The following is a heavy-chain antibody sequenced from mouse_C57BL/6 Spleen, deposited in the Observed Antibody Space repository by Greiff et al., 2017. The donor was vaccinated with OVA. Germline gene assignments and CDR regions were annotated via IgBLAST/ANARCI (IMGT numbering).Heavy chain of an antibody. CDR2: ISDGGSYT. V-gene: IGHV5-4*01. Sequence: EVKLVESGGGLVKPGGSLKLSCAASGFTFSSYAMSWVRQTPEKRLEWVATISDGGSYTYYPDNVKGRFTISRDNAKNNLYLQMSHLKSEDTAMYYCARDGEGDYAWFAYWGQGTLVTVSA. CDR1: GFTFSSYA. CDR3: ARDGEGDYAWFAY. D-gene: IGHD2-4*01. J-gene: IGHJ3*01.